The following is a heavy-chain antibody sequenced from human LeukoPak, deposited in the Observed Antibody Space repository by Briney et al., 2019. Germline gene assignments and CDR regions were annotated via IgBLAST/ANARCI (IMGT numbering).Heavy chain of an antibody. J-gene: IGHJ3*02. D-gene: IGHD2-15*01. CDR1: GFTFSSYA. CDR3: ARDTPVLDAFDI. CDR2: IKQDGSEK. Sequence: GGSLRLSCAASGFTFSSYAMSWVRQAPGKGLEWVANIKQDGSEKYYVDSVKGRFTISRDNAKNSLYLQMNSLRAEDTAVYYCARDTPVLDAFDIWGQGTMVTVSS. V-gene: IGHV3-7*01.